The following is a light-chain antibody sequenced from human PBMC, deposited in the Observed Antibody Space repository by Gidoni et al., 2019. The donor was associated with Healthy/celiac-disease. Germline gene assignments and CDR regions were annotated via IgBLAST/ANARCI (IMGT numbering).Light chain of an antibody. CDR3: QQYDNLPLT. CDR1: QDISNY. CDR2: EAS. Sequence: DIQMTQSPSSLSASVGDRATITCQASQDISNYLNWYQQKPGKAPKLLIYEASNLETGVPSRFSGSGSGTDFTFTISSLQPEDIATYYCQQYDNLPLTSGGGTKVEIK. J-gene: IGKJ4*01. V-gene: IGKV1-33*01.